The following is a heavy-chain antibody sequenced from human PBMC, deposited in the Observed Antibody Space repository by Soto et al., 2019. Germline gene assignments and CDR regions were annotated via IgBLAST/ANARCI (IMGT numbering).Heavy chain of an antibody. V-gene: IGHV5-10-1*01. Sequence: PGESLKISCKGSGYSFTSYWISWVRQMPGKGLEWMGRIDPSDSYPNYSPSFQGHVTISADKSVSTAYLQWSSLKASDTAIYYCARHSGCSGGSCYSVYHFGMDVWGQGTTVTVSS. CDR1: GYSFTSYW. J-gene: IGHJ6*02. D-gene: IGHD2-15*01. CDR3: ARHSGCSGGSCYSVYHFGMDV. CDR2: IDPSDSYP.